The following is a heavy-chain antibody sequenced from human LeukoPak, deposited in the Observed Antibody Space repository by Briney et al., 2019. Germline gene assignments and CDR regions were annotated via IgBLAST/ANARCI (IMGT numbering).Heavy chain of an antibody. CDR1: GGTFSSYA. J-gene: IGHJ6*02. V-gene: IGHV1-69*01. CDR3: ARALGYCSGGSCAQV. CDR2: IIPIFGTA. D-gene: IGHD2-15*01. Sequence: SVKVSCKVSGGTFSSYAISWVRQAPGQGLEWMGGIIPIFGTANYAQKFQGRVTITADESTSTAYMELSSLRSEDTAVYYCARALGYCSGGSCAQVWGQGTTVTVSS.